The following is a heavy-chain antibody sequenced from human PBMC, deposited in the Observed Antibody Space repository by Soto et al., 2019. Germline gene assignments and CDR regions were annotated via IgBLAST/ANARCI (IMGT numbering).Heavy chain of an antibody. Sequence: ASVKVSFKASGYTFTGYYMHWVRQAPGQGLEWMGWINPNNDGTNYAQKFQGRVTMTRDTSISTAYMELSRLRSDDTAVYYCAKRGGHFGSTLDYFDYWGQGTLVTVSS. CDR2: INPNNDGT. D-gene: IGHD3-16*01. J-gene: IGHJ4*02. CDR1: GYTFTGYY. CDR3: AKRGGHFGSTLDYFDY. V-gene: IGHV1-2*02.